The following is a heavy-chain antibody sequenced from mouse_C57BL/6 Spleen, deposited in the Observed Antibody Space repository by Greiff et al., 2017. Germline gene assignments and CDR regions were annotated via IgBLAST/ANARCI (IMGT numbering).Heavy chain of an antibody. CDR3: ARDQGMTTVVATGFDV. V-gene: IGHV5-4*01. J-gene: IGHJ1*03. CDR2: ISDGGSYT. Sequence: EVQGVESGGGLVKPGGSLKLSCAASGFTFSSYAMYWVRQTPEKRLEWVATISDGGSYTHYPDNVKGRFTISRDNAKNNLYLQMSHLKSEDTAMSFCARDQGMTTVVATGFDVWGTGTTVTVSS. CDR1: GFTFSSYA. D-gene: IGHD1-1*01.